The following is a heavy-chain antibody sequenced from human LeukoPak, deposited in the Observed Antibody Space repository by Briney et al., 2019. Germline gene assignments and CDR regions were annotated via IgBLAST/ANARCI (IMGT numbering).Heavy chain of an antibody. CDR2: ISGSGGST. J-gene: IGHJ4*02. D-gene: IGHD6-19*01. Sequence: GGSLRLSCAASGFTFSSYAMSWVRRAPGKGLEWVSAISGSGGSTYYADSVKGRFTISRDNSKNTLYLQMNSLRAEDTAVYYCAKSIAVAPTSFDYWGQGTLVTVSS. CDR1: GFTFSSYA. CDR3: AKSIAVAPTSFDY. V-gene: IGHV3-23*01.